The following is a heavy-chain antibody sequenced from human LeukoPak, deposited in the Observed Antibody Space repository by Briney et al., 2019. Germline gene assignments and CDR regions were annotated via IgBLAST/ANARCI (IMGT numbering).Heavy chain of an antibody. CDR1: GFTFIDAS. CDR3: TTFESTIRDLEP. D-gene: IGHD5/OR15-5a*01. CDR2: IKTNTDGGTT. V-gene: IGHV3-15*01. Sequence: RSLRLSCAASGFTFIDASTSSVRQAPGNGPEWAGRIKTNTDGGTTAYAAPVKGKFTISRDDSKNTLYLQMDSLRTEDTGVYFWTTFESTIRDLEPWGQGTLVTVYS. J-gene: IGHJ5*02.